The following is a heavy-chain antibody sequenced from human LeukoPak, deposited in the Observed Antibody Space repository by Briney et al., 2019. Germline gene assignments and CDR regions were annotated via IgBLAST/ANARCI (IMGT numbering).Heavy chain of an antibody. J-gene: IGHJ3*02. V-gene: IGHV4-34*01. CDR1: GGSFSDYY. Sequence: SETLSLTCAVYGGSFSDYYWIWIRESPGKGLEWSGEITHSGSTNYNPSLKSRVTISVDTSNNQFSLRLSSVTAADTAVYYCARRLYSSGHDAFDIWGQGTMVTVSS. CDR2: ITHSGST. CDR3: ARRLYSSGHDAFDI. D-gene: IGHD6-19*01.